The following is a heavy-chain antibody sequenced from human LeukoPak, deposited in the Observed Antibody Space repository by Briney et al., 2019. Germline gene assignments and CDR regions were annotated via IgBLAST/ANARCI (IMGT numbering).Heavy chain of an antibody. D-gene: IGHD5-18*01. CDR1: GFTFSRYW. CDR2: MKSDGSST. CDR3: ARDVGYSPDY. V-gene: IGHV3-74*01. Sequence: GGSLRLSCAASGFTFSRYWMHWVRQAPGKGLVWVSLMKSDGSSTTYADSVKGRFTISRDNAKNTLYLQMNSLRAEDTAVYYCARDVGYSPDYWGQGTLVTVSS. J-gene: IGHJ4*02.